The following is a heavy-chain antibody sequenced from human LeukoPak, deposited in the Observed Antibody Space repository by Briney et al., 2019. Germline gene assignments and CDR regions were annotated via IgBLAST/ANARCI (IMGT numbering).Heavy chain of an antibody. CDR2: IYYSGST. CDR3: AVYDSSGYWFDY. J-gene: IGHJ4*02. CDR1: GDSISSSSYY. D-gene: IGHD3-22*01. V-gene: IGHV4-39*01. Sequence: SETLSLTCTVSGDSISSSSYYWGWIRQPPGKGLEWIGSIYYSGSTYYNPSLKSRVTISVDTSKNQFSLKLSSVTAADTAVYYCAVYDSSGYWFDYWGQGTLVTVSS.